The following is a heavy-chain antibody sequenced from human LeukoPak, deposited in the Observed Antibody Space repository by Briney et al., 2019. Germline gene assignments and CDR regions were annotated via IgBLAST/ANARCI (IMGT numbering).Heavy chain of an antibody. Sequence: GGSLRLSCAASGFTFSSYGMHWVRQAPGKGLEWVAFIRYDGSNKYYADSVKGRFTISRDNSKNTLYLQMNSLRAEDTAVYYCAKDSGVGSSWYSSVSYFDYWGQGTLVTVSS. CDR3: AKDSGVGSSWYSSVSYFDY. CDR2: IRYDGSNK. D-gene: IGHD6-13*01. J-gene: IGHJ4*02. CDR1: GFTFSSYG. V-gene: IGHV3-30*02.